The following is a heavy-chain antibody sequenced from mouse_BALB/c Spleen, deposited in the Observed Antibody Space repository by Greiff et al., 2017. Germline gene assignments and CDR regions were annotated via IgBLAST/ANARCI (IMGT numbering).Heavy chain of an antibody. CDR1: GFSLTSYG. CDR3: ARNYRYDGGYFDY. J-gene: IGHJ2*01. D-gene: IGHD2-14*01. CDR2: IWAGGST. Sequence: QVQRVESGPGLVAPSQSLSITCTVSGFSLTSYGVHWVRQPPGKGLEWLGVIWAGGSTNYNSALMSRLSISKDNSKSQVFLKMNSLQTDDTAMYYCARNYRYDGGYFDYWGQGTTLTVSS. V-gene: IGHV2-9*02.